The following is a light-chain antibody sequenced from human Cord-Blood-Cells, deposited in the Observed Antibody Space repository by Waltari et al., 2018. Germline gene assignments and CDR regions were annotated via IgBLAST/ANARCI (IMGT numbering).Light chain of an antibody. CDR3: QSYDSSINWV. CDR2: EDN. V-gene: IGLV6-57*02. J-gene: IGLJ3*02. CDR1: SGSIASNY. Sequence: NFMLTQPHSVSESPGKTVTISCTGSSGSIASNYVQWYQQRPGSAPTTVIYEDNQRPSGVPDRFSGYIDSSSSSASLTISGLKTEDEADYYCQSYDSSINWVFGGGTKLTVL.